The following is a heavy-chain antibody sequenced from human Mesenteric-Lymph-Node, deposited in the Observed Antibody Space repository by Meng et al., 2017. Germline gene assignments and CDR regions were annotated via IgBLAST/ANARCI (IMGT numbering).Heavy chain of an antibody. CDR3: ARSLGYCSSTSCYASSLGDAFDI. Sequence: ASVKVSCKASGYTFTGYYMHWVRQAPGQGLEWMGRINPNSGGTNYAQKFQGRVTMTRDTSISTAYMEPSRLRSDDTAVYYCARSLGYCSSTSCYASSLGDAFDIWGQGTMVTVSS. CDR2: INPNSGGT. V-gene: IGHV1-2*06. CDR1: GYTFTGYY. J-gene: IGHJ3*02. D-gene: IGHD2-2*01.